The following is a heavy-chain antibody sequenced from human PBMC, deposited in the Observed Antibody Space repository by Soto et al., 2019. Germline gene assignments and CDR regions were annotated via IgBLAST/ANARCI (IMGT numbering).Heavy chain of an antibody. Sequence: SETLSLTCTVSGGSISSYYWSWIRQPPGKGLEWIGYIYYSGSTNYNPSLKSRVAISVDTSKNQFSLKLSSVTAADTAVYYCARKVVAATDWFDPWGQGTLVTVSS. CDR3: ARKVVAATDWFDP. J-gene: IGHJ5*02. CDR1: GGSISSYY. D-gene: IGHD2-15*01. CDR2: IYYSGST. V-gene: IGHV4-59*01.